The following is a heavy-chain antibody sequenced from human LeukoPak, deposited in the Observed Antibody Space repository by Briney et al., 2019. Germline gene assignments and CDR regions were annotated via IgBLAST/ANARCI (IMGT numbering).Heavy chain of an antibody. D-gene: IGHD2-2*01. CDR2: ISGSGGST. Sequence: PGGSLRLSCAASGFTISSYAMSWVRQAPGKGLEWVSAISGSGGSTYYADSVKGRFTISRDNSKNTLYLQMNSLRAEDTAVYYCAKGGPLVVPAARRWFDPWGQGTLVTVSS. J-gene: IGHJ5*02. V-gene: IGHV3-23*01. CDR3: AKGGPLVVPAARRWFDP. CDR1: GFTISSYA.